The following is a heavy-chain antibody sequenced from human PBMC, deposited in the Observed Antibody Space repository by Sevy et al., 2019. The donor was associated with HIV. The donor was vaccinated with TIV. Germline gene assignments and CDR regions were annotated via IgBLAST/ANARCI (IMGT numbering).Heavy chain of an antibody. D-gene: IGHD6-6*01. V-gene: IGHV3-30-3*01. CDR2: ISYDGSNK. CDR3: ARGEYTSPTFDY. CDR1: RFTFSTYP. J-gene: IGHJ4*02. Sequence: GGSLRLSCAASRFTFSTYPMHWVRQAPGKGLEWVAVISYDGSNKYYSDSVKGRFTVSRDNSKNPLYLQLNSLRVEDTAVYFCARGEYTSPTFDYWGQGTLVTVSS.